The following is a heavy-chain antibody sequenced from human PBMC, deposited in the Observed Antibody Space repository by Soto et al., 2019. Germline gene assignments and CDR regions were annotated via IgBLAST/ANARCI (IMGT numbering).Heavy chain of an antibody. D-gene: IGHD3-3*01. Sequence: VASVKVSCKASGYTFTSYGISWVRQAPGQGLEWMGWISAYNGNTNYAQKLQGRVTMTTDTSTSTAYMELRSLRSDDTAVYYCARDHQITIFGVVIPHDALDIWGQGTMVTVSS. V-gene: IGHV1-18*01. CDR1: GYTFTSYG. CDR3: ARDHQITIFGVVIPHDALDI. CDR2: ISAYNGNT. J-gene: IGHJ3*02.